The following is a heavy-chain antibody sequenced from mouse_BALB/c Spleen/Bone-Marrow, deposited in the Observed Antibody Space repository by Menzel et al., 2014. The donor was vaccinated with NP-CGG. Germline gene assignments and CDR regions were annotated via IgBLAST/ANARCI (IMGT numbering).Heavy chain of an antibody. Sequence: QVQLQQSGAELMRPGASVTISCKATGYIFSSYWIEWIKQRPGHGLEWIGEILPGSGNTNYNEKFRDKATFTAETPSNIAYMQLSSLTSEDSAVYYCSRRAHYFGSGLDYWAKAPLSQSPQ. D-gene: IGHD1-2*01. CDR1: GYIFSSYW. J-gene: IGHJ2*01. V-gene: IGHV1-9*01. CDR3: SRRAHYFGSGLDY. CDR2: ILPGSGNT.